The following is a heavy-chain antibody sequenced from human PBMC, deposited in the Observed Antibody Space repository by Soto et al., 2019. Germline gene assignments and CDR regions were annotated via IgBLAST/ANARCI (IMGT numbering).Heavy chain of an antibody. CDR3: ARDKAIFFDY. J-gene: IGHJ4*02. Sequence: ASVKVSCKASGYTFTGYCWRWGGQAPGQGREWMVWINPNSGGTNYAQKFQGRVTMTRDTSISTAYMGLSRLRSDDTAVYYCARDKAIFFDYWGQGTLVTVSS. CDR2: INPNSGGT. V-gene: IGHV1-2*02. CDR1: GYTFTGYC.